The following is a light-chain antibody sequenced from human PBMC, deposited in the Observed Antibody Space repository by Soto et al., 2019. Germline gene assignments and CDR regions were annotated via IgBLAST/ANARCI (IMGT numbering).Light chain of an antibody. J-gene: IGKJ4*01. Sequence: EIVLTQSPGTLSLSPGERATLSFRASQSVGTSYLAWYQQKPGQAPRLLIYAASSRATGIPDRFTGSGSGTDFALTISRLEPEDFAVYFCQQHGSSPLTFGGGTKVDI. CDR3: QQHGSSPLT. CDR2: AAS. V-gene: IGKV3-20*01. CDR1: QSVGTSY.